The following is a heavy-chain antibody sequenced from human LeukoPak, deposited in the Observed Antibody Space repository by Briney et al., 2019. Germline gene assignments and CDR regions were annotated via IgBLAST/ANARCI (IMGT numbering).Heavy chain of an antibody. V-gene: IGHV3-23*01. CDR1: GFTFSTYA. Sequence: GGSLRLSCAASGFTFSTYAMSWVRQAPGKGLEWVSAISGSGGSTYYADSVKGRFTISRDNSKNTLYLQMNSLRAEDTAVYYCAKDGVRVTFTSPRDYIWGSYRLGYFDYWGQGTLVTVSS. D-gene: IGHD3-16*02. CDR2: ISGSGGST. CDR3: AKDGVRVTFTSPRDYIWGSYRLGYFDY. J-gene: IGHJ4*02.